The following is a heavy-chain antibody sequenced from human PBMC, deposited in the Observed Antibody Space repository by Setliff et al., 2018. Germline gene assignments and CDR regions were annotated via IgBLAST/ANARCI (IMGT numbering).Heavy chain of an antibody. J-gene: IGHJ3*02. CDR3: ARDRFYNAWSGTSITAPHDAFDI. Sequence: ASVKVSCKASGYTLSKYYMHWVRQAPGQGLEWMGIINPSGGLTKYAQKFQGRVTMTSDTSTNTVYLEVSSLRSEDTAVYFCARDRFYNAWSGTSITAPHDAFDIWGQGTMVTVSS. D-gene: IGHD3-3*01. CDR2: INPSGGLT. V-gene: IGHV1-46*03. CDR1: GYTLSKYY.